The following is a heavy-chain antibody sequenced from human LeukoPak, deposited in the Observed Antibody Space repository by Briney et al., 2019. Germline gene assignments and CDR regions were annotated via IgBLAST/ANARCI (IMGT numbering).Heavy chain of an antibody. V-gene: IGHV1-3*01. CDR2: INAGNGNT. CDR1: GYTFTSYA. CDR3: ARTIYCSGGSCYLIYAFDI. J-gene: IGHJ3*02. D-gene: IGHD2-15*01. Sequence: ASVEVSCKASGYTFTSYAMHWVRQAPGQRLEWMGWINAGNGNTKYSQKFQGRVTITRDTSASTAYMELSSLRSEDTAVYYCARTIYCSGGSCYLIYAFDIWGQGTMVTVSS.